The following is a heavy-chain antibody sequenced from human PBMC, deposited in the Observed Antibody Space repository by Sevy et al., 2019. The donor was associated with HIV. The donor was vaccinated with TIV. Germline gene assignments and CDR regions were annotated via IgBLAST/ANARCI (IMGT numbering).Heavy chain of an antibody. Sequence: GGSLRLSCAASGFTFSSYGMHWVRQAPGKGLEWVAVISYDGSNKYYADSVKGRLTISRDNSKNTLYLQMNSLRAEDTAVYYCAKDRWELPHGHFDYWGQGTLVTVSS. CDR2: ISYDGSNK. D-gene: IGHD1-26*01. CDR1: GFTFSSYG. CDR3: AKDRWELPHGHFDY. V-gene: IGHV3-30*18. J-gene: IGHJ4*02.